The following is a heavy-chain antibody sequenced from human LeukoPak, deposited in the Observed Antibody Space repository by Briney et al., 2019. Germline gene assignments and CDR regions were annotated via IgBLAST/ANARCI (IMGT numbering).Heavy chain of an antibody. D-gene: IGHD1-26*01. CDR2: ISYDGSNK. CDR1: GFTFSSYA. CDR3: ARGTGGTFPFDY. Sequence: GGSLRLSCAASGFTFSSYAMHWVRQAPGKGLEWVAVISYDGSNKYYADSVKGRFTISRDNSKNTLYLQMNSLRAEDTAVYYCARGTGGTFPFDYWGQGTLVTVSS. V-gene: IGHV3-30-3*01. J-gene: IGHJ4*02.